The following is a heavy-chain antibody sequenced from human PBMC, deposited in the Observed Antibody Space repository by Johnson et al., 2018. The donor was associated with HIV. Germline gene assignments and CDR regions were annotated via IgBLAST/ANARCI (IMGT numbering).Heavy chain of an antibody. J-gene: IGHJ3*02. D-gene: IGHD1-26*01. CDR1: GFTCDIFA. CDR2: INWNGGST. Sequence: VQLVEPGGSVVRPEGSLRLSCAASGFTCDIFAMSWVRQAPGKGLEWVSGINWNGGSTSYADSVKGRFTISRDNAKTSLYLQVNSLGAEDTALYYCAREVSLRVGATLPPSYAFDIWGQGTLVSVSS. CDR3: AREVSLRVGATLPPSYAFDI. V-gene: IGHV3-20*04.